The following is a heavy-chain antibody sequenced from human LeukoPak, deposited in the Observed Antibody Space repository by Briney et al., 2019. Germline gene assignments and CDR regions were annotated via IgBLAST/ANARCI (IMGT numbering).Heavy chain of an antibody. CDR3: AKDSIAAAGTPGGAFDI. Sequence: GGSLRLSCTASGFTFSSYGMHWVRQAPGKGLEWVAVISYDGSNKYYADSVKGRFTISRDNSENTLYLQMNSLRAEDTAVYYCAKDSIAAAGTPGGAFDIWGQGTMVTVSS. D-gene: IGHD6-13*01. J-gene: IGHJ3*02. CDR1: GFTFSSYG. V-gene: IGHV3-30*18. CDR2: ISYDGSNK.